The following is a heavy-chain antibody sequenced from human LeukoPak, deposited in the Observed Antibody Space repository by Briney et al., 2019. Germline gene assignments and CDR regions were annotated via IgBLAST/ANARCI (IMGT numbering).Heavy chain of an antibody. CDR1: GYSISSGYY. V-gene: IGHV4-38-2*02. CDR2: IYHSGST. Sequence: KPSETLSLTCTVSGYSISSGYYWGWIRQPPGKGLEWIGSIYHSGSTYYNPSLKSRVTISADTSKNQFSLKLRSVTAAATAVYYCARVWYEVAGNNWFDPWGQGTLVTVSS. J-gene: IGHJ5*02. D-gene: IGHD6-19*01. CDR3: ARVWYEVAGNNWFDP.